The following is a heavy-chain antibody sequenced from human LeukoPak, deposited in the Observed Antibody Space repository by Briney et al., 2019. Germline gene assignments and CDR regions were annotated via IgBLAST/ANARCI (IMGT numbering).Heavy chain of an antibody. CDR1: GGTFSSYA. Sequence: GASVKVSCKASGGTFSSYAISWVRQAPGQGLEWMGGIIPIFGTANYAQKFQGRVTITADESTSTAYMELSSLRSEDTAVYYCAGMRRPHPYYYYGMDVWGQGTTVTVSS. D-gene: IGHD2-8*01. CDR3: AGMRRPHPYYYYGMDV. J-gene: IGHJ6*02. CDR2: IIPIFGTA. V-gene: IGHV1-69*13.